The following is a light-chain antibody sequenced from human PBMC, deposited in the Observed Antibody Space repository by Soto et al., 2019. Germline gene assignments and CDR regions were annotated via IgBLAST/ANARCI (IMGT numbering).Light chain of an antibody. CDR2: DVN. CDR3: CSYAGGYTFV. V-gene: IGLV2-11*01. Sequence: LTQPRSVSGSPGQSVTISCTGTSNYVGDYDYVSWYQQYPGKAPKLIIYDVNKRPSGVPDRFSGSKSGNTASLTISALQAEDEADYYCCSYAGGYTFVFGTGTKVTVL. CDR1: SNYVGDYDY. J-gene: IGLJ1*01.